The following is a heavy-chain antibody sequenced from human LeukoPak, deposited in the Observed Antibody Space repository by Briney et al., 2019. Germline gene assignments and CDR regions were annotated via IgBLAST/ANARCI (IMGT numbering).Heavy chain of an antibody. J-gene: IGHJ4*02. CDR2: IYNSGTT. D-gene: IGHD5-24*01. V-gene: IGHV4-39*07. CDR1: GGSVSSPSYF. CDR3: ARVRGRWLQMRDFDH. Sequence: SETLSLTCTVSGGSVSSPSYFWGWIRQSPGKGLEWIGSIYNSGTTYYNPSLKSRLTMSVDTSKNQFSLRLNSVSAADTAVYFCARVRGRWLQMRDFDHWGQGTLVTVSS.